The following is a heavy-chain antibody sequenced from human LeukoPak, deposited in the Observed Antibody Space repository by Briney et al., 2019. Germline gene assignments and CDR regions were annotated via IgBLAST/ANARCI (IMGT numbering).Heavy chain of an antibody. V-gene: IGHV4-39*07. CDR2: IYYSGST. CDR3: ARETQLLYLLDY. CDR1: GGSISSSSYY. J-gene: IGHJ4*02. Sequence: SETLSLTCTVSGGSISSSSYYWGWIRQPPGKGLEWIGSIYYSGSTYYNPSLKSRVTISVDTSKNQFSLKLSSVTAADTAVYYWARETQLLYLLDYWGQGTLVTVSS. D-gene: IGHD2-2*02.